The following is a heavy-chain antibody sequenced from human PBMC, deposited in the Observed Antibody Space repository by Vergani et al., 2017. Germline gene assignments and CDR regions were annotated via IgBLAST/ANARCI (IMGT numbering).Heavy chain of an antibody. Sequence: EVQLVESGGGLVQPGGSLRLSCAASGFTFSSYWMSWVRQAPGKGLEWVANIKQDGSDKFYVDSVKGRFTVSRDNAKNSLYLQMNSLRADDTAVYYCTKGSRGYTGYFFDYWGQGTLATVSS. CDR2: IKQDGSDK. D-gene: IGHD5-12*01. V-gene: IGHV3-7*03. CDR1: GFTFSSYW. J-gene: IGHJ4*02. CDR3: TKGSRGYTGYFFDY.